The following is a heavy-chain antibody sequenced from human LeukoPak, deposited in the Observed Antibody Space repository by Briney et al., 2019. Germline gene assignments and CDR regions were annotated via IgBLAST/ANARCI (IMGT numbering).Heavy chain of an antibody. CDR2: ISAYNGNT. CDR1: GYTFTSYG. V-gene: IGHV1-18*01. Sequence: ASVKVSCEASGYTFTSYGISWVRQASGQGLEWMGWISAYNGNTNYAQKLQGRVTMTTDTSTSTAYMELRSLRSDDTAVYYCARDAPYIVVVPAAPRRGFDPWGQGTLVTVSS. J-gene: IGHJ5*02. CDR3: ARDAPYIVVVPAAPRRGFDP. D-gene: IGHD2-2*01.